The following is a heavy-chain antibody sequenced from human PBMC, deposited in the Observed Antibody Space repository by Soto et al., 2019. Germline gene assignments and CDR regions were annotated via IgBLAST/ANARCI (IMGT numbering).Heavy chain of an antibody. CDR3: ARGLQRWSDISLAP. J-gene: IGHJ5*02. CDR2: ISSSSSII. CDR1: GITFRSYS. V-gene: IGHV3-48*01. Sequence: EVQLVESGGGLVQPGGSLRLSCEASGITFRSYSMKWVRQAPGKGLEWISYISSSSSIIYYAGSVKGRFTISRDNAKNSLYLQMDSLRAEDTAVYYCARGLQRWSDISLAPWGHGTLVTVSS. D-gene: IGHD3-9*01.